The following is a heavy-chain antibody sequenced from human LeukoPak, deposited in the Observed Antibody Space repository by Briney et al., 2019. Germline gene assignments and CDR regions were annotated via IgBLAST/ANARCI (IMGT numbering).Heavy chain of an antibody. V-gene: IGHV1-2*02. D-gene: IGHD3-10*01. CDR2: INPNSGGT. CDR3: SRAVSTGSFDY. Sequence: EASVKVSCTASGYTFTDYYMHWVRQAPGQGLEWMGWINPNSGGTNYAHTFQGRVTMTRDTSISTVYMEMSRLRSDDTAVYYCSRAVSTGSFDYWGQGTLVTVSS. J-gene: IGHJ4*02. CDR1: GYTFTDYY.